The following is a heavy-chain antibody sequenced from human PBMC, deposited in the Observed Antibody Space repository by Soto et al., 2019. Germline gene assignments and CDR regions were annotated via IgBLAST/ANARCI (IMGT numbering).Heavy chain of an antibody. V-gene: IGHV3-23*01. Sequence: GGSLRLSCAASGFTFSSSAISWVRQAPGKGLEWVSAVSANGQGIYYADSVRGRFTISRDNSKNTVFLHMDSLSAEDTAVYYCAKDRNYPRDYFHYWGQGSLVTVSS. CDR1: GFTFSSSA. CDR3: AKDRNYPRDYFHY. CDR2: VSANGQGI. D-gene: IGHD1-7*01. J-gene: IGHJ4*02.